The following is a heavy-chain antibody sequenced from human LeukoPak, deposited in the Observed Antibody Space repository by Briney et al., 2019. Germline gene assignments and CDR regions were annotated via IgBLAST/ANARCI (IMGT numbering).Heavy chain of an antibody. J-gene: IGHJ3*02. V-gene: IGHV3-21*01. Sequence: GGSLRLSCAPSGFGLSSYSMNWVRQAPGKGLEWVSCISRSASDIYYADSVKGRFTISRDDAENSFYLHVNSVRAEDTPVYFCARGGYHNAFDIWGQGTMVTVSS. CDR3: ARGGYHNAFDI. CDR2: ISRSASDI. D-gene: IGHD3-16*01. CDR1: GFGLSSYS.